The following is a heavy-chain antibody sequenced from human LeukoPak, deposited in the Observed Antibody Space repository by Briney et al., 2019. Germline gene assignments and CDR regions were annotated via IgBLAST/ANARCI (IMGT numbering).Heavy chain of an antibody. J-gene: IGHJ4*02. Sequence: SETLSLTRTVSGGSISSSSYYWGWIRQPPGKGLEWIGSIYYSGSTYYNPSLKSRVTISVDTSKNQFSLKLSSVTAADTAVYYWAGVSSGYQYYFDYGGKEPLATV. CDR3: AGVSSGYQYYFDY. CDR1: GGSISSSSYY. CDR2: IYYSGST. D-gene: IGHD6-19*01. V-gene: IGHV4-39*07.